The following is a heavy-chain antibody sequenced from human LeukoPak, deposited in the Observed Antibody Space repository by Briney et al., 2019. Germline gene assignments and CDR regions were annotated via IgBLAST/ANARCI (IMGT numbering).Heavy chain of an antibody. J-gene: IGHJ6*03. D-gene: IGHD1-14*01. CDR2: INWNGGDT. CDR3: ARSVLRNHPYYMDV. CDR1: GFTFSSSW. Sequence: GGSLRLSCAASGFTFSSSWMTWVRQAPGKGLEWVSSINWNGGDTAYADSMKGRFTISRGNAKDSLYLQMNGLRAEDTALYYCARSVLRNHPYYMDVWGKGTTVTVSS. V-gene: IGHV3-20*04.